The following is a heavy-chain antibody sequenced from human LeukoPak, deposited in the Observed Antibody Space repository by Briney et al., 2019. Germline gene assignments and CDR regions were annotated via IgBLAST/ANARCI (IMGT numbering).Heavy chain of an antibody. CDR2: ISGSGTTI. CDR1: VFTFSTYE. D-gene: IGHD1-26*01. CDR3: ASLSGTYSTY. V-gene: IGHV3-48*03. Sequence: GGSLRLSCAPSVFTFSTYEMNWVRQAPGRGLEWVSYISGSGTTIYYAASVRGRFTISRDNAKNSLYLQMNSLRAEDTAVYYCASLSGTYSTYWGQGTLVTVSS. J-gene: IGHJ4*02.